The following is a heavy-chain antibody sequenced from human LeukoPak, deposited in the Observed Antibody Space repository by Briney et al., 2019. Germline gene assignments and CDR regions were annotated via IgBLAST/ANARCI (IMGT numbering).Heavy chain of an antibody. J-gene: IGHJ4*02. D-gene: IGHD6-13*01. CDR1: GFTFSSYS. Sequence: GGSLRLSCAASGFTFSSYSMNWVRQAPGKGLEWVSSISSSSSYIYYADSVKGRFTISRDNAKNSLYLQMNSLRAEDTAVYYCAKVSYSSSWYGDFDYWGQGTLVTVSS. V-gene: IGHV3-21*01. CDR3: AKVSYSSSWYGDFDY. CDR2: ISSSSSYI.